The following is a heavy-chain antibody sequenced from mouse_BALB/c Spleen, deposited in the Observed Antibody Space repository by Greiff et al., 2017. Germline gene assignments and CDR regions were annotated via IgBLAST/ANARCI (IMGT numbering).Heavy chain of an antibody. CDR3: ASPLWRGAMDY. Sequence: DVQLVESGPGLVKPSQSLSLTCSVTGYSITSGYYWNWIRQFPGNKLEWMGYISYDGSNNYNPSLKNRISITRDTSKNQFFLKLNSVTTEDTATYYCASPLWRGAMDYWGQGTSVTVSS. V-gene: IGHV3-6*02. CDR1: GYSITSGYY. D-gene: IGHD1-1*02. J-gene: IGHJ4*01. CDR2: ISYDGSN.